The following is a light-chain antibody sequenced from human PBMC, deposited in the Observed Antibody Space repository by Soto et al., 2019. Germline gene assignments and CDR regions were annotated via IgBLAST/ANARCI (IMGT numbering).Light chain of an antibody. Sequence: QPVLTQSPSASASLGASVKLTCTLSSGHSNYAIAWHQQQPERGPRYLMILNNDGSHTKGDGIPHRFSGSSSGADHYLTISSLQSEDEADYYCQTWGTGIVVFGGGTKLTVL. CDR3: QTWGTGIVV. CDR1: SGHSNYA. CDR2: LNNDGSH. V-gene: IGLV4-69*01. J-gene: IGLJ2*01.